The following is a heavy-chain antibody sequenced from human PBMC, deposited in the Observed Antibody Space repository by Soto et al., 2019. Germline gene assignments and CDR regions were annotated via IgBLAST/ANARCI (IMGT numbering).Heavy chain of an antibody. Sequence: PGGSLRLSCAASGFTFSSYGMHWVRQAPGKGLEWVAVIWYDGSNKYYADSVKGRFTISRDNSKNTLYLQMNGLRAEDTAVYYCAREQPNCSGGSCYTSWFDPWGQGTLVTVSS. V-gene: IGHV3-33*01. J-gene: IGHJ5*02. CDR3: AREQPNCSGGSCYTSWFDP. CDR1: GFTFSSYG. D-gene: IGHD2-15*01. CDR2: IWYDGSNK.